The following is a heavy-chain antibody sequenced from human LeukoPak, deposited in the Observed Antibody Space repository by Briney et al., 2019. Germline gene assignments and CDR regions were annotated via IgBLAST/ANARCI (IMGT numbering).Heavy chain of an antibody. CDR1: GFTFSAYA. CDR2: IWYDGSNK. Sequence: GGSLRLSCEASGFTFSAYAMTWVRQAPGKGLEWVAVIWYDGSNKYYADSVKGRFTISRDNSKNTLYLQMNSLRAEDTAVYYCARDVALTGTTRGGFDPWGQGTLVTVSS. J-gene: IGHJ5*02. D-gene: IGHD1-20*01. CDR3: ARDVALTGTTRGGFDP. V-gene: IGHV3-33*07.